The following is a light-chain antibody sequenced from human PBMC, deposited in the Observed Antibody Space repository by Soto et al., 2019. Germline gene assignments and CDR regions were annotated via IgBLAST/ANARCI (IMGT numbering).Light chain of an antibody. CDR1: QGISSW. V-gene: IGKV1-12*01. CDR3: KQANSFPIT. Sequence: DIQMTQSPSPLPVSVGYRFTTTCRASQGISSWLAWYQQKPGKAPKLLIYAASSLQSGVPSRFSGSGSGTDFTLTISSMQHEDFETYYCKQANSFPITCGHGTRREIK. J-gene: IGKJ5*01. CDR2: AAS.